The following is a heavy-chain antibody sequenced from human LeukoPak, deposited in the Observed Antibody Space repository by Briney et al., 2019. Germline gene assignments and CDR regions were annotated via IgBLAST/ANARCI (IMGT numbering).Heavy chain of an antibody. CDR3: ANTILTGAL. CDR2: ISDDGNKK. V-gene: IGHV3-30*18. Sequence: GGSLRLSCAASGFTFSNYGMHWVRQAPGKGLEWVALISDDGNKKYYTDSVKGRFTLSRDNSKNTLYLQINSLRVEDTAVYYCANTILTGALWGQGTLVTVSS. D-gene: IGHD2-2*02. CDR1: GFTFSNYG. J-gene: IGHJ4*02.